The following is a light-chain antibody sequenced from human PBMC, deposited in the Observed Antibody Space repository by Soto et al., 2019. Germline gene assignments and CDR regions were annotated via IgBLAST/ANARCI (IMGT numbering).Light chain of an antibody. V-gene: IGKV1-33*01. CDR2: DAS. J-gene: IGKJ2*01. Sequence: DIQMPPSPSSLSASVGDRVTITCQASQDISNYLNWYQQKPGKAPKLLIYDASNMERGVPSRFSGSGSGTDFTFTISSLQPEDIATYYCQQYDNLPYTFGQGTKLEIK. CDR3: QQYDNLPYT. CDR1: QDISNY.